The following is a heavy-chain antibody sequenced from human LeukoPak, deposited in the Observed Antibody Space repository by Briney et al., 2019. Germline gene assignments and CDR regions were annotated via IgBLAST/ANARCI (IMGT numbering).Heavy chain of an antibody. Sequence: GGSLRLSCAASRFTFSSYSMNWVRQAPGKGLEWVSSISSSGSYIYYADSVKGRFTISRDNAKNSLFLQMNSLRAEDTAVYYCAKVGGGVGATTRTGFDYWGQGTLVTVSS. CDR2: ISSSGSYI. CDR1: RFTFSSYS. D-gene: IGHD1-26*01. V-gene: IGHV3-21*04. CDR3: AKVGGGVGATTRTGFDY. J-gene: IGHJ4*02.